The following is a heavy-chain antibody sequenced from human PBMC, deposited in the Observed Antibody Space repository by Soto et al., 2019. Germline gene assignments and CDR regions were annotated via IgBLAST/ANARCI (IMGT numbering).Heavy chain of an antibody. Sequence: GGSLRLSCVASGITFGSRAMSWVRQAPGKGLEWVSAISGGGGSTYYADSVKGRFTISRDNSKNTLYLQMNSLRAEDTAVYYCAKANPYFDYWGQGTLVTVSS. V-gene: IGHV3-23*01. CDR1: GITFGSRA. CDR3: AKANPYFDY. J-gene: IGHJ4*02. CDR2: ISGGGGST.